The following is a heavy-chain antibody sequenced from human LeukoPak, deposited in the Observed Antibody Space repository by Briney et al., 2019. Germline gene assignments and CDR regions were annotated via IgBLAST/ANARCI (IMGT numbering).Heavy chain of an antibody. CDR2: IDPSDSYT. J-gene: IGHJ1*01. Sequence: GESLKISCKGSGYRFTSYWISWVRQMPGKGLEWMGRIDPSDSYTNYSPSFQGHVTISADKSISTAYLQWSSLKASDTAMYYCATLTYGSGSYTYFQHWGQGTLVTVSS. CDR3: ATLTYGSGSYTYFQH. V-gene: IGHV5-10-1*01. D-gene: IGHD3-10*01. CDR1: GYRFTSYW.